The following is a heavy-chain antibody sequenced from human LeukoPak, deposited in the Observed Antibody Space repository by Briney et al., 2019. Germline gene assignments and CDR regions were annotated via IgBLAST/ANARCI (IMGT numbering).Heavy chain of an antibody. CDR2: INSDGSST. V-gene: IGHV3-74*01. Sequence: GGSLRLSCAASGLTFSSYWMLWVRQAPGKGPVWVSRINSDGSSTYYADSVKGRFTISRDNAKNTLYLQMNSLRAEDTAVYYCARDPKQGGTYWNYFDYWGQGALVTVSP. J-gene: IGHJ4*02. CDR1: GLTFSSYW. CDR3: ARDPKQGGTYWNYFDY. D-gene: IGHD1-26*01.